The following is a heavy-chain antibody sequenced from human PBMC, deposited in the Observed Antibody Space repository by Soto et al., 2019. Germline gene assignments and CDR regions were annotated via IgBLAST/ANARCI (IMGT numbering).Heavy chain of an antibody. Sequence: SETLSLTCAVYGGSFSGYYWSWIRQPPGKGLEWIGEINHSGSINYNPSLKSRVTISVDTSKHQFSLSLTSVTAADTAIYYCATVSRYQLPLNHWGQGTLVTVSS. CDR3: ATVSRYQLPLNH. CDR2: INHSGSI. D-gene: IGHD2-2*01. J-gene: IGHJ4*02. V-gene: IGHV4-34*01. CDR1: GGSFSGYY.